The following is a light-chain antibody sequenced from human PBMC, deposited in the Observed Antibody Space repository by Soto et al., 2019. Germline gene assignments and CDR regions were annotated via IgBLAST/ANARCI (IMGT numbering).Light chain of an antibody. CDR3: QQYTNFPLT. J-gene: IGKJ4*01. Sequence: DIQMTQSPSTLSASVGDRVTITCRASQSISSWLAWYQQKPGKAPKLLIHEASRLESGVPSRFSGSESGTEVTLTISGLQAEDFATYYCQQYTNFPLTFGGGTKVEIK. CDR1: QSISSW. V-gene: IGKV1-5*01. CDR2: EAS.